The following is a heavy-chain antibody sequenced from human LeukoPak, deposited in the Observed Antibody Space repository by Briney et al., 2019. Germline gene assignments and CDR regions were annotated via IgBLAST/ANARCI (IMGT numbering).Heavy chain of an antibody. V-gene: IGHV3-23*01. Sequence: GGSLRLSCAASGFTFSSYTMNWVRQAPGKGLEWASAISGSGVDTYYADSVKGRFTISRDNSWNTLYLQMSSLRAEDTAVYYCAKDQVISGSEASDIWGQGAMVTVSS. CDR1: GFTFSSYT. J-gene: IGHJ3*02. CDR2: ISGSGVDT. CDR3: AKDQVISGSEASDI. D-gene: IGHD2-21*01.